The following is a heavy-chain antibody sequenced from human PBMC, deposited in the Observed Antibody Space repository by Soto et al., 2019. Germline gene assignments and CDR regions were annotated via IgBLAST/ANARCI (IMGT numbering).Heavy chain of an antibody. CDR1: GYTFTSYV. CDR2: INVGNGNT. J-gene: IGHJ6*02. Sequence: QVHLVQSGAEEKKPGASVKIPCKASGYTFTSYVIHWVRQAPGQSLEWMGWINVGNGNTEYSHKLQGRVTITRDTSANTVYMELSSLRSEDTAVYYCARGNQVLDVWGQGTTVTVSS. CDR3: ARGNQVLDV. V-gene: IGHV1-3*05. D-gene: IGHD2-2*01.